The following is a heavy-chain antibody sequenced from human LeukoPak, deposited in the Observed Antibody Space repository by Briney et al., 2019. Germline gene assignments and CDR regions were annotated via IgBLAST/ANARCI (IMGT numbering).Heavy chain of an antibody. CDR3: ARVRIAAAGTGWDYYYYMDV. CDR1: GYTFTSYA. Sequence: ASVKVSCKASGYTFTSYAMNWVRQAPGQGLEWMGWINTNTGNPTYAQGFTGRFVFSLDTSVSTAYLQISSLKAEDTAVYYCARVRIAAAGTGWDYYYYMDVWGKGTTVTVSS. V-gene: IGHV7-4-1*02. J-gene: IGHJ6*03. CDR2: INTNTGNP. D-gene: IGHD6-13*01.